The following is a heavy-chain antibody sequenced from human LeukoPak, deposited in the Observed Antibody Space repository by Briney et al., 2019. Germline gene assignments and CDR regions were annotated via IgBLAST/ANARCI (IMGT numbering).Heavy chain of an antibody. V-gene: IGHV3-48*04. D-gene: IGHD3-9*01. CDR2: ISSSGSTM. CDR3: TRGFDISDY. CDR1: GLTLSSYS. J-gene: IGHJ4*02. Sequence: GGSLRLSCAVSGLTLSSYSMNWVRQAPGKGLEWLSYISSSGSTMYYADSVKGRFTISRDNARNSLYLQMNSLRVEDTAMYYCTRGFDISDYWGQGTVVTVSS.